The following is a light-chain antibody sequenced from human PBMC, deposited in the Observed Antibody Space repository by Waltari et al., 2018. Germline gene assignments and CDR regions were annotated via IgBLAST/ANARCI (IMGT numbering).Light chain of an antibody. V-gene: IGKV3-20*01. CDR1: QSVSSSY. CDR3: QQYGSSPPKT. J-gene: IGKJ1*01. CDR2: GAS. Sequence: EIVLTQSPGTLSLSPGERATLSCRASQSVSSSYLAWYQQKPGQAPRLLIYGASSRATGSPDRFSGSGSGTDFTLTSSRLEPEDFAVYYCQQYGSSPPKTFGQGTKVEIK.